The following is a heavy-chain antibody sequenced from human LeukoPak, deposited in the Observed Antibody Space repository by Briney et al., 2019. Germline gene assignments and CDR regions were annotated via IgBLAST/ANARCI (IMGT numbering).Heavy chain of an antibody. D-gene: IGHD4-11*01. Sequence: SETLSLSCTVSGGSISSYYWSWIRQPPGKGLDWIGYIYYSGSTHYNPSLKSRVTISVDTSKNQFSLKLRSVTAADAAVYYCARGNSNYVHAFDIWGKGTMVTVSS. J-gene: IGHJ3*02. CDR2: IYYSGST. CDR3: ARGNSNYVHAFDI. CDR1: GGSISSYY. V-gene: IGHV4-59*01.